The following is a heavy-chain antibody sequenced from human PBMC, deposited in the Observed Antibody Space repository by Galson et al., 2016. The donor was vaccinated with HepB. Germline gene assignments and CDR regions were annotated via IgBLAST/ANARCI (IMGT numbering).Heavy chain of an antibody. J-gene: IGHJ3*02. V-gene: IGHV3-7*03. CDR1: GFTFSAYW. Sequence: SLRLSCAASGFTFSAYWMTWVRQAPGKGLEWVANINRDGSVEHYVDSLRGRFTISRDNAENSLYLQMNSLRPEDTAIYYCARDSSPPGDNYLDAFDIWGQGTMATVSS. CDR3: ARDSSPPGDNYLDAFDI. D-gene: IGHD4-11*01. CDR2: INRDGSVE.